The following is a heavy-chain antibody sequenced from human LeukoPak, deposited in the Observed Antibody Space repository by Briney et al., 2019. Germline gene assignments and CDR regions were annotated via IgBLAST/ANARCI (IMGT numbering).Heavy chain of an antibody. Sequence: ASVKVSCKASGYTFTGYYMHWVRQAPGQGLEWMGRINPNSGGTNYAQKFQGRVTMTRDTSISTAYMELSRLRSDDTAVYYCARDGVNYYDSSGYYNWFDPWGQGTLVTVSS. J-gene: IGHJ5*02. CDR3: ARDGVNYYDSSGYYNWFDP. CDR2: INPNSGGT. CDR1: GYTFTGYY. D-gene: IGHD3-22*01. V-gene: IGHV1-2*06.